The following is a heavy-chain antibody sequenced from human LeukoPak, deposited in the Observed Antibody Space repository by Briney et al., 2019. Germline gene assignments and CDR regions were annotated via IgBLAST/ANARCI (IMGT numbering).Heavy chain of an antibody. Sequence: SETLSLTCTVSGGSVSSGSYYWSWIRQPPGKGLEWIGYIYYSGNTNYNPSLKNRVTISVDTSKNQFSLKLSSVTTADTAVYYCAREGLATMIRGVIPYWGQGTLVTVSS. CDR2: IYYSGNT. V-gene: IGHV4-61*01. D-gene: IGHD3-10*01. J-gene: IGHJ4*02. CDR3: AREGLATMIRGVIPY. CDR1: GGSVSSGSYY.